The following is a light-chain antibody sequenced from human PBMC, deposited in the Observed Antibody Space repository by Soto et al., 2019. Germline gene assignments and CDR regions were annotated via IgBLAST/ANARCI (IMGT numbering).Light chain of an antibody. J-gene: IGKJ1*01. CDR2: GAS. CDR1: QSVSNNY. Sequence: EIVLTQSPATLSVSPGERSTLSFMSSQSVSNNYLAWYQQKPGQAPRLLIYGASSRATGIPDRFSGSGSGTDFTLTISRLEPGDFAVYYCQQYVTSPPGTFGQGTKVDIK. CDR3: QQYVTSPPGT. V-gene: IGKV3-20*01.